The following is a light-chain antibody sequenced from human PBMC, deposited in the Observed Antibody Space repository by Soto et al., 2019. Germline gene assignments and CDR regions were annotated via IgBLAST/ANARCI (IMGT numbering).Light chain of an antibody. CDR1: QDISNY. Sequence: DIQMTQSPSSLSASVGDRVTITCQASQDISNYLNWYQQKPGKAPKLLIYDASNLETGVPSRFSGSGSGTDFTFTIISVQPEDIATYYCQQYDNLPITFGGGTKVEIK. V-gene: IGKV1-33*01. CDR2: DAS. J-gene: IGKJ4*01. CDR3: QQYDNLPIT.